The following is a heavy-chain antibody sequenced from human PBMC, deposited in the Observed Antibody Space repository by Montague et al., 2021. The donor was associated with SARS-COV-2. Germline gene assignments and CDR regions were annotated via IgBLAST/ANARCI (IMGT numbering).Heavy chain of an antibody. J-gene: IGHJ3*01. CDR3: ARVVTYAFDV. D-gene: IGHD4-23*01. V-gene: IGHV3-66*01. Sequence: SLRLSCAASGFTVSSNYMSWVRQAPGKGLEWVSVIYSDVSTHYADSVKGRFTISRDNSKNTLYLQMNSLRAEDTAVYYRARVVTYAFDVWGQGTMVTVSS. CDR2: IYSDVST. CDR1: GFTVSSNY.